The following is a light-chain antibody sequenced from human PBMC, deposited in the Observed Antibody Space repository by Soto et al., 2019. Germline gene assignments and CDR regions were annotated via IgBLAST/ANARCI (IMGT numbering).Light chain of an antibody. J-gene: IGLJ1*01. CDR1: SSDVGRFNY. CDR3: SSFAATHTYI. V-gene: IGLV2-8*01. Sequence: QSALTQPPSASGSPGQSVTISCTGTSSDVGRFNYVSWYQQRPGKVPKLMIFEVSERPSGVPSRFSGSKSGNTASLTVSGLQDEDEADYYCSSFAATHTYIFGTGTKVTVL. CDR2: EVS.